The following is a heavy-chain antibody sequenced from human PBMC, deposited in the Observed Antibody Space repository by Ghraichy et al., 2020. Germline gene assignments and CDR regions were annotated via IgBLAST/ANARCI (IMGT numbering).Heavy chain of an antibody. Sequence: GGSLRLSCAASGFTFSSYWMSWVRQAPGKGLEWVANIKQDGSEKYYVDSVKGRFTISRDNAKNSLYLQMNSLRAEDTAVYYCARNHPGTDSSGYYFYYYYYYGMDVWGQGTTVTVSS. D-gene: IGHD3-22*01. CDR3: ARNHPGTDSSGYYFYYYYYYGMDV. V-gene: IGHV3-7*03. J-gene: IGHJ6*02. CDR1: GFTFSSYW. CDR2: IKQDGSEK.